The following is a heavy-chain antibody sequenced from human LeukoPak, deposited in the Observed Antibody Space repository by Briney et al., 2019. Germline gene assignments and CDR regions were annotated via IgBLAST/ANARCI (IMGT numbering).Heavy chain of an antibody. V-gene: IGHV3-30*02. Sequence: GGSLRLSFAASGFPFSSYGMHWVRPAPGKGLEGVAFIRYDGSNKYYADSVKGRFTISRDNSKNTLYLQMNSLRAEDTAVYYCAKRATDYWGQGTLVTVSS. CDR2: IRYDGSNK. CDR1: GFPFSSYG. J-gene: IGHJ4*02. D-gene: IGHD5-12*01. CDR3: AKRATDY.